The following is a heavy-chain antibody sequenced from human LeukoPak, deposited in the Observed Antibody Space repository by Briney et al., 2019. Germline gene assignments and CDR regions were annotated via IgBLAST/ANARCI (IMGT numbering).Heavy chain of an antibody. Sequence: GGSLILSCAASGFTFSRHGMHWVRQAPGRGLEWMAVIWYDGSNKYYADSVKGRFTISRDNSKNTLYLQMNSLRVEDTAVYYCGRDLSRLIIDYWGQGTLVTVSS. CDR2: IWYDGSNK. J-gene: IGHJ4*02. CDR1: GFTFSRHG. CDR3: GRDLSRLIIDY. V-gene: IGHV3-33*01. D-gene: IGHD6-25*01.